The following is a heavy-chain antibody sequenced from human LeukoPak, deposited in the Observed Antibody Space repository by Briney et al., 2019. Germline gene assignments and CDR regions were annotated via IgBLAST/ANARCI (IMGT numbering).Heavy chain of an antibody. CDR2: IYYSGST. CDR1: GGSIRSSTDY. D-gene: IGHD3-10*01. V-gene: IGHV4-39*02. J-gene: IGHJ4*02. CDR3: AREAWFGELPSYDY. Sequence: SETLSLTCTVSGGSIRSSTDYWGWIRQPPGKELEWIGSIYYSGSTYYNPSLKSRVTISVDTSKNQFSLKLSSVTAADTAVYYCAREAWFGELPSYDYWGQGTLVTVSS.